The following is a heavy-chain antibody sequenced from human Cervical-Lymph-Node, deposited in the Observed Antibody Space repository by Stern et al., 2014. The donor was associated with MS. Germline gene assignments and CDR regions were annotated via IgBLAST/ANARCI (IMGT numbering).Heavy chain of an antibody. D-gene: IGHD2-21*01. Sequence: VQLVQSGAEVKKPGSSVKVSCKASGGSFSTFAITWGRQAPGQGLEWMAGITPLFGTTNFAHKFQGRVTLTADTSTNTVYMELSSLRSDDTAVYYCARDPAVLIQGSYYGMDVWGQGTTVIVS. J-gene: IGHJ6*02. CDR1: GGSFSTFA. V-gene: IGHV1-69*06. CDR3: ARDPAVLIQGSYYGMDV. CDR2: ITPLFGTT.